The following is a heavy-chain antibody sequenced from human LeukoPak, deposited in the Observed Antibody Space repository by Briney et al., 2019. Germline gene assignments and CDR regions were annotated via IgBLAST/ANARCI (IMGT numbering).Heavy chain of an antibody. V-gene: IGHV4-38-2*02. D-gene: IGHD6-13*01. J-gene: IGHJ4*02. CDR3: ARTPPYSSSWNFDY. CDR1: GYSISSGYY. Sequence: PSETLSLTCTVSGYSISSGYYWGWIRQPPGKGLEWIGYIYYSGSTNYNPSLKSRVTISVDTSKNQFSLKLSSVTAADTAVYYCARTPPYSSSWNFDYWGQGTLVTVSS. CDR2: IYYSGST.